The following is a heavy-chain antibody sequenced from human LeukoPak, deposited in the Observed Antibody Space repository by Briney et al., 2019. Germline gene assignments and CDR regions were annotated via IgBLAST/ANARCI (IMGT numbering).Heavy chain of an antibody. J-gene: IGHJ4*02. Sequence: GGSLRLSCAASGFTFSSYWMAWVRQAPGKELEWVANIKGDGSEDHYVDSVRGRFTISRDNAKNSLYLQMNSLRAEDTALYYCAKAPGYYYDSSGYLSYFDYWGQGTLVTVSS. D-gene: IGHD3-22*01. CDR2: IKGDGSED. V-gene: IGHV3-7*03. CDR3: AKAPGYYYDSSGYLSYFDY. CDR1: GFTFSSYW.